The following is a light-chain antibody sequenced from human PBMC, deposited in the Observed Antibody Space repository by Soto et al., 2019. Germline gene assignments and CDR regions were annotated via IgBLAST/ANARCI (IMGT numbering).Light chain of an antibody. Sequence: DIQMTQSPASLSASVGDRVTITCRASQTISSYLNWYQKKPGKAPTLLIYAASTLQSGVPSRFSGSRSGTDFPLTISSLQPEDFASEYCQQSSRTPWTFGQGTKV. J-gene: IGKJ1*01. CDR1: QTISSY. CDR2: AAS. CDR3: QQSSRTPWT. V-gene: IGKV1-39*01.